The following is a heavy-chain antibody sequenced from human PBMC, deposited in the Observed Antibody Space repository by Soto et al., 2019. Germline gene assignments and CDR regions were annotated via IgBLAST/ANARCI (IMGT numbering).Heavy chain of an antibody. Sequence: SQTLALTCAISGDSVASNSATWNWIRRSPSRGLEWLGRTYYRSKWYTDYAESVKSRITINPDTSKNQVSLQLKSVTPEDTAVYYCTAGATSGRDVNYYSGIDVWGQGTTVTVSS. CDR2: TYYRSKWYT. D-gene: IGHD3-3*01. CDR3: TAGATSGRDVNYYSGIDV. V-gene: IGHV6-1*01. J-gene: IGHJ6*02. CDR1: GDSVASNSAT.